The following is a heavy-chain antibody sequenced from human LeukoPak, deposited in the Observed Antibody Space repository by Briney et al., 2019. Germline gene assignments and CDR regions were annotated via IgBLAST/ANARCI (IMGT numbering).Heavy chain of an antibody. CDR2: ISYDGSNK. CDR3: AKDSPFYDSSSDAFDI. D-gene: IGHD3-22*01. Sequence: GGSLRLSCAASGFTFSSYGMHWVRQAPGKGLEWVAVISYDGSNKHYADSVKGRFTISRDNSKNTLYLQMNSLRAEDTAVYYCAKDSPFYDSSSDAFDIWGQGTMVTVSS. J-gene: IGHJ3*02. V-gene: IGHV3-30*18. CDR1: GFTFSSYG.